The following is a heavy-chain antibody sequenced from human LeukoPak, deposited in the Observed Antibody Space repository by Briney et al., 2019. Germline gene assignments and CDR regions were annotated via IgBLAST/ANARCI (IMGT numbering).Heavy chain of an antibody. J-gene: IGHJ6*03. D-gene: IGHD1-1*01. CDR3: ARVEATTGRNYHYYYMDV. Sequence: GGSLRLSCGASGFYFSGYSMNWVPQAPGKGLEWVASINSGSTYMYYGDSVKGRFTISRDNAKNSLHLQMDSLRVEDTALYFCARVEATTGRNYHYYYMDVWGKGTTVTVSS. CDR2: INSGSTYM. CDR1: GFYFSGYS. V-gene: IGHV3-21*01.